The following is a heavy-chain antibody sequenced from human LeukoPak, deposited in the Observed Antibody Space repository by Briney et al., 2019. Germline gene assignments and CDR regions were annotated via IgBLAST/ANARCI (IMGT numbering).Heavy chain of an antibody. V-gene: IGHV3-48*01. CDR3: ARDAAVDY. CDR1: GFTFSSYS. J-gene: IGHJ4*02. D-gene: IGHD6-25*01. CDR2: ISSSSTI. Sequence: GGSLRLSCAASGFTFSSYSMNWVRQAPGKGLEWVSYISSSSTIYYADSVKGRFTISRDNAKNSLYLQMNSLRAEDTAVYYCARDAAVDYWGQGTLVTVSS.